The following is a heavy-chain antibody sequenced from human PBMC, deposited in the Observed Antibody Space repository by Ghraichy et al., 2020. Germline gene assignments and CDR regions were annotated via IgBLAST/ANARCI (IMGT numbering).Heavy chain of an antibody. V-gene: IGHV3-23*01. J-gene: IGHJ4*02. CDR1: GFTFMTHA. Sequence: GGSLRLSCAASGFTFMTHAMSWVRQAPGKGLEWVSGISGSGGSTYYGDSVKGRFTISRDNSNNTLYLQMNSLRVDDTAVYYCAKDSPTRYSDYWGQGILVTVSS. CDR2: ISGSGGST. D-gene: IGHD3-9*01. CDR3: AKDSPTRYSDY.